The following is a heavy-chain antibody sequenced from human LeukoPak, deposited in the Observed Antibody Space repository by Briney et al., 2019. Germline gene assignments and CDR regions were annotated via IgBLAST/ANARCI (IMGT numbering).Heavy chain of an antibody. V-gene: IGHV1-8*01. CDR1: GYTFTSYD. J-gene: IGHJ6*02. CDR3: AREWSAGTHYYYGMDV. CDR2: MNPNSGNT. D-gene: IGHD6-13*01. Sequence: ASVKVSCKASGYTFTSYDINWVRQATGQGLEWMGWMNPNSGNTGYAQKFQGRVTMTRNTSISTAYMELSSLRSEDTAVYYCAREWSAGTHYYYGMDVWGQGTTVTVSS.